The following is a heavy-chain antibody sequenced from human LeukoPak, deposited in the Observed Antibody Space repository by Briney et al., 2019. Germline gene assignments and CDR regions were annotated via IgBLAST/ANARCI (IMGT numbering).Heavy chain of an antibody. Sequence: QAGGSLRLSCAASGFTVSSNYMSWVRQAPGKGLEWVSGISGSGASTYHADSVKGRFTISRDNSRNTLSVQMNSLRVEDTAVYYCAKGRHYGSGSTYFDLWGRGTLVTVSS. J-gene: IGHJ2*01. V-gene: IGHV3-23*01. D-gene: IGHD3-10*01. CDR2: ISGSGAST. CDR3: AKGRHYGSGSTYFDL. CDR1: GFTVSSNY.